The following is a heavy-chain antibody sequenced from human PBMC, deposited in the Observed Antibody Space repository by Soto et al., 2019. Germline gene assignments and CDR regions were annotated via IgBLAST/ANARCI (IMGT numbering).Heavy chain of an antibody. Sequence: QVQLQESGPGLVQPSQTLSLTCTVSGASISSGGYYWSWIRQHPGKGLEWIGYIYYSGTTYYNPSLKSRLTISLDPSRTQFSLALNSVSAADTAGYYCARAASSGYTFEHWGQGTLVTVSS. CDR1: GASISSGGYY. D-gene: IGHD3-22*01. CDR2: IYYSGTT. V-gene: IGHV4-31*03. J-gene: IGHJ4*02. CDR3: ARAASSGYTFEH.